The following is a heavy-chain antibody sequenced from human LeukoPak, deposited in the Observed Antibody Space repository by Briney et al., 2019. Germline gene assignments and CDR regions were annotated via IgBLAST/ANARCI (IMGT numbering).Heavy chain of an antibody. CDR3: ARGARYSSGWYWFDP. CDR2: MNPNSGNT. J-gene: IGHJ5*02. V-gene: IGHV1-8*01. Sequence: ASVKVSCKASGYTFTSYDINWVRQATGQGLEWMGWMNPNSGNTGYAQKFQGRVTMTRNTSISTAYMELSSLRSEDTAVYYCARGARYSSGWYWFDPWGQGTLVTVSS. CDR1: GYTFTSYD. D-gene: IGHD6-19*01.